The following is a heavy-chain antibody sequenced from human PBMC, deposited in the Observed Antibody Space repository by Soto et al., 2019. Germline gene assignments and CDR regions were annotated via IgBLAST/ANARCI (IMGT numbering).Heavy chain of an antibody. J-gene: IGHJ3*02. Sequence: SETLSLTCTVSGGSISSYYWSWIRQPPGKGLEWIGYIYYSGSTNYNPSLESRVTISVDTSKNQFSLKLSSVTAADTAVYYCARVKTGTLYYYGSGGKGGAFDIWGQGTMVTVSS. CDR2: IYYSGST. D-gene: IGHD3-10*01. V-gene: IGHV4-59*01. CDR1: GGSISSYY. CDR3: ARVKTGTLYYYGSGGKGGAFDI.